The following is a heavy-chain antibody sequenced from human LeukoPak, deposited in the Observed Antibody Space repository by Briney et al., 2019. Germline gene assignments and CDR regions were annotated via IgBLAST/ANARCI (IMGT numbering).Heavy chain of an antibody. Sequence: ASVKVSCKASGYTFTSYYMHWVRQAPGQGLEWMGIINPSGGSTSYAQKFQGRVTMTRDTSTSTVYMELSSLRSEDTAVYYCAKGGPPTGASPRPWDFNYWGQGTLVTVSS. V-gene: IGHV1-46*01. J-gene: IGHJ4*02. D-gene: IGHD1-26*01. CDR1: GYTFTSYY. CDR3: AKGGPPTGASPRPWDFNY. CDR2: INPSGGST.